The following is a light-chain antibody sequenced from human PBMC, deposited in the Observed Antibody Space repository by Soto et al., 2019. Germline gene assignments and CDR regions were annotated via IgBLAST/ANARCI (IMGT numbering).Light chain of an antibody. CDR1: QSLVYSDGYTF. V-gene: IGKV2-30*01. J-gene: IGKJ5*01. CDR2: KVS. CDR3: MQNTHWPPS. Sequence: DVVMNQSPLSLPVTLGQPASISCRSSQSLVYSDGYTFLIWLHQRPGQSPRRLIYKVSNRDSGVPDRFSGSGSGTEFTLKISRVEAEDVGIYYCMQNTHWPPSIGQGTRLEIK.